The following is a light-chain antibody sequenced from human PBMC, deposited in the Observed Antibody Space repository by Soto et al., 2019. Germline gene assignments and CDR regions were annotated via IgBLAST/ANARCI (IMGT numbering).Light chain of an antibody. Sequence: DIVMTQSPDSLDVSLGERATINCKCSQSVLYSSNNKNYLAWYQQKPGQPPKLLIYWASTRESGVPDRFGGSGSGTDFTLTICSLQAEDVAVYYCQQYYGSPPYTFGQGTKLEIK. CDR3: QQYYGSPPYT. J-gene: IGKJ2*01. V-gene: IGKV4-1*01. CDR2: WAS. CDR1: QSVLYSSNNKNY.